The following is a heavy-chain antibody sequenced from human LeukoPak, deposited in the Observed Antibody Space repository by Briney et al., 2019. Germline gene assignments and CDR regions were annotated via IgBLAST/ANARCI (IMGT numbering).Heavy chain of an antibody. J-gene: IGHJ3*02. CDR3: ARPSYDGSGSYAFDI. CDR2: ISYSGST. CDR1: GGSISSSSYY. V-gene: IGHV4-39*01. D-gene: IGHD3-22*01. Sequence: PSETLSLTCTVSGGSISSSSYYWGWIRQPPGKGLEWVATISYSGSTYYNPSLKSRVTISVDTSKNQFSLKLSSVTAADTAVYYCARPSYDGSGSYAFDIWGQGTLVTVSS.